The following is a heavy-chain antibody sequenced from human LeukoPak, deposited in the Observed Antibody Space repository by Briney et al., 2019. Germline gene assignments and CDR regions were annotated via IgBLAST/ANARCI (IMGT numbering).Heavy chain of an antibody. CDR3: ARDLARGTEMIITTLFDY. J-gene: IGHJ4*02. CDR1: GYTFTNYG. V-gene: IGHV1-18*01. Sequence: ASVKVSCKASGYTFTNYGISWVRQAPGQGLEWMGWISAYNGNTNSAPELQGRVTITRDTSASTAYMELSGLRSEDTAVYYCARDLARGTEMIITTLFDYWGQGTLVTVSS. CDR2: ISAYNGNT. D-gene: IGHD3-22*01.